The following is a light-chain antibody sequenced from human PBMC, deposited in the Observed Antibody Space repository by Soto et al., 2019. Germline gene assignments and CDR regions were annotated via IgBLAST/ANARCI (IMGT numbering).Light chain of an antibody. V-gene: IGLV2-14*01. CDR3: SSYTSSSTLV. CDR1: SSDVGGYNS. CDR2: EVS. J-gene: IGLJ3*02. Sequence: QPVLTQPASVSGSPGQSITISCTGTSSDVGGYNSVSWYQQHPGKAPKLMIYEVSNRPSGVSNRFSASKSGNTASLTISGLQAEDEADYYCSSYTSSSTLVFGGGTKLTVL.